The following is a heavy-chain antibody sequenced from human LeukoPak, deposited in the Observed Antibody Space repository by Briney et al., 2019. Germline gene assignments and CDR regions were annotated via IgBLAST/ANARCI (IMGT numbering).Heavy chain of an antibody. V-gene: IGHV3-66*02. D-gene: IGHD3-3*01. CDR1: GFTVSSNY. CDR3: ARDPPLGYDFWSGYQGGDY. Sequence: GGSLRLSCAASGFTVSSNYMSWVRQAPGKGLEWVSVIYSGGSTYYADSVKGRLTISRDNSKNTLYLQMNSLRAEDTAVYYCARDPPLGYDFWSGYQGGDYWGQGTLVTVSS. CDR2: IYSGGST. J-gene: IGHJ4*02.